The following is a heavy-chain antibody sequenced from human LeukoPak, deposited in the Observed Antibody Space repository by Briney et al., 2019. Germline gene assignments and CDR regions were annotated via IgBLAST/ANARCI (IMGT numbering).Heavy chain of an antibody. Sequence: SETLSLTCTVSGGSIGSSSYYWGWIRQPPGKGLEWIGSIYYSGSTYYNPSLKSRVTISVDTSKNQFSLKLSSVTAADTAVYYCARHLTTQGFPPCFDYWGQGTLVTVSS. V-gene: IGHV4-39*01. CDR3: ARHLTTQGFPPCFDY. CDR1: GGSIGSSSYY. D-gene: IGHD3-9*01. CDR2: IYYSGST. J-gene: IGHJ4*02.